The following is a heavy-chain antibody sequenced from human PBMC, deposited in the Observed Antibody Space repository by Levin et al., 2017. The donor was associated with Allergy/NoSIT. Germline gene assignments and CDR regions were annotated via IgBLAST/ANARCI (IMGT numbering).Heavy chain of an antibody. Sequence: PGGSLRLSCAASGFTFSSYWMHWVRQAPGKGLVWVSRINSDGSSTSYADSVKGRFTISRDNAKNTLYLQMNSLRAEDTAVYYCARDGGIAAGGGPFDYWGQGTLVTVSS. CDR1: GFTFSSYW. CDR3: ARDGGIAAGGGPFDY. D-gene: IGHD6-13*01. J-gene: IGHJ4*02. CDR2: INSDGSST. V-gene: IGHV3-74*01.